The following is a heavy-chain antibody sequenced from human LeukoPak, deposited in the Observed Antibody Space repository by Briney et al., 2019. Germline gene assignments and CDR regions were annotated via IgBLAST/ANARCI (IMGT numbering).Heavy chain of an antibody. V-gene: IGHV3-48*02. D-gene: IGHD4/OR15-4a*01. J-gene: IGHJ4*02. Sequence: GGSLRLSCVASGFSFSTYNMNWVRQAPGKGLEWVSYISSRSGTIHYADSVKGRFTISRDNDKNSLYLQVNSLRDEDTAVYYCARDARDYYFDHWGQGTLVTVSS. CDR3: ARDARDYYFDH. CDR1: GFSFSTYN. CDR2: ISSRSGTI.